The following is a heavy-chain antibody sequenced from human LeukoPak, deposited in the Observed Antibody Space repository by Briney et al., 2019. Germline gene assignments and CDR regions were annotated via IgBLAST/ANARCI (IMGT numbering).Heavy chain of an antibody. CDR2: IYYSGST. V-gene: IGHV4-30-4*02. CDR3: ARVETDFWSGYHQNWFDP. J-gene: IGHJ5*02. Sequence: SETLCLTCTVSGGSISSGDYYWSWIRQPPGKGLEWIGYIYYSGSTYYNPSLKSRVTISVDTSKNQFSLKLSSVTAADSGIYYCARVETDFWSGYHQNWFDPWGQGTLVTVSS. D-gene: IGHD3-3*01. CDR1: GGSISSGDYY.